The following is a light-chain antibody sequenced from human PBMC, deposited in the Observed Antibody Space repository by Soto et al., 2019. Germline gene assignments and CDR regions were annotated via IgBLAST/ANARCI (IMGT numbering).Light chain of an antibody. CDR3: CSYAVSYTGV. J-gene: IGLJ3*02. CDR1: SSDVGGYNY. V-gene: IGLV2-11*01. CDR2: DVS. Sequence: QSALTQPRSVSGSPGQSVTISCTGTSSDVGGYNYVSWYQQHPGKSPKLMIYDVSKRPSGVPDRFSGTKSGNTASLTISWLQAEDEADYYCCSYAVSYTGVFGGGTKLTVL.